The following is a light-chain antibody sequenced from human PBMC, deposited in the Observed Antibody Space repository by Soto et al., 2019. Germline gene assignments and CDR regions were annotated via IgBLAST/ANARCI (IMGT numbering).Light chain of an antibody. CDR3: QQSYSTPRT. CDR2: AAS. Sequence: DIQMTQSPSSLSASVGDRVTITCRASQSISSYLNWYQQKPGKAPKLLIYAASSLQSGVPSRVSGGASGTDFTLTISSLQPEDFATYYCQQSYSTPRTFGGGTKVQI. CDR1: QSISSY. V-gene: IGKV1-39*01. J-gene: IGKJ4*01.